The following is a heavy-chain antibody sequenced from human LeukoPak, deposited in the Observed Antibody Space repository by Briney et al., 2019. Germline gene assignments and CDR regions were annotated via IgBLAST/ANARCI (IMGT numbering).Heavy chain of an antibody. CDR2: INHSGST. D-gene: IGHD6-19*01. J-gene: IGHJ4*02. Sequence: SETLSLTCAVYGGSFSGYYWSWIRQPPGKGLEWIGEINHSGSTNYNPSLKSRVTISVDTSMNQFSLKLSSVTAADTAVYYCAITGIAVAGFDYWGQGTLVTVSS. V-gene: IGHV4-34*01. CDR3: AITGIAVAGFDY. CDR1: GGSFSGYY.